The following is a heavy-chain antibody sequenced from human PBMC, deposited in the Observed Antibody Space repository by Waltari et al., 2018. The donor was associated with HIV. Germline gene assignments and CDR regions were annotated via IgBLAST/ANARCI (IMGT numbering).Heavy chain of an antibody. V-gene: IGHV3-21*06. CDR2: ISRSCGYI. CDR3: TATVTTRGTFDY. D-gene: IGHD4-17*01. CDR1: GFTFGRYA. J-gene: IGHJ4*02. Sequence: EVLLVESGGGLAKPGGSRGLSCAVCGFTFGRYAMNWVRQAPGKGLGGSVYISRSCGYIYYAYCVKGRVIISRDKAKNSVFLDMNNMRDVDTAVYDCTATVTTRGTFDYGGQGTMVPVS.